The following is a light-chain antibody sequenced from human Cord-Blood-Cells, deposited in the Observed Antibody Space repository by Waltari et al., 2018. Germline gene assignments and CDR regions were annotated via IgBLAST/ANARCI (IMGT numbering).Light chain of an antibody. J-gene: IGKJ1*01. V-gene: IGKV3-15*01. CDR3: QEYNNWPPWT. CDR2: GAS. Sequence: EIVMTQSPATLSVSPGERATLSCRASQSVSSNLAWYQQKPGQAPRLLIYGASTRATGISARVSGSGSGTELTLTISSLQSEECAVYYCQEYNNWPPWTCGQGSKVEIK. CDR1: QSVSSN.